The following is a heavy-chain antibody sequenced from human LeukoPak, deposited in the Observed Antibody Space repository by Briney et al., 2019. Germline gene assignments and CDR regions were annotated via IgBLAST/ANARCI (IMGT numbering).Heavy chain of an antibody. Sequence: SETLSLTCTVSGGSISSGDYYWSWIRQPPGKGLEWIGYIYYSGSTYYNPSLKSRVTISVDTSKNQFSLKLSSVTAADTAVYYCARGPLNYDPLDDAFDIWGQGTMVTVSS. J-gene: IGHJ3*02. CDR3: ARGPLNYDPLDDAFDI. D-gene: IGHD3-3*01. CDR1: GGSISSGDYY. V-gene: IGHV4-30-4*08. CDR2: IYYSGST.